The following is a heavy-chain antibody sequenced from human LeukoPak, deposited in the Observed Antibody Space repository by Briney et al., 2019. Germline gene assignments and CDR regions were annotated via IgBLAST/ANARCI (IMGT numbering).Heavy chain of an antibody. CDR3: ARISSSSTPRPFGY. Sequence: PSETLSLTCAVYGGSFSGYYWSWIRQPPGKGLEWIGEINHSGSTNYNPSLKSRVTISVDTSKNQFSLKLSSVTAADTAVYYCARISSSSTPRPFGYWGQGTLVTVSS. V-gene: IGHV4-34*01. CDR1: GGSFSGYY. J-gene: IGHJ4*02. CDR2: INHSGST. D-gene: IGHD6-13*01.